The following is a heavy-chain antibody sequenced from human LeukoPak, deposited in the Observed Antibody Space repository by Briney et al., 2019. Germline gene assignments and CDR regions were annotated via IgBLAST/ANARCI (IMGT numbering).Heavy chain of an antibody. CDR1: GGSISSYY. Sequence: ASETLSLTCTVSGGSISSYYWSWIRQPPGKGPEWIGYIYYSGSINYNPSLKSRVTISIDTSKNQFSLKLSSVTAVDTAVYYCARYDSTGYYYAFDYWGQGTLVTVSS. V-gene: IGHV4-59*01. CDR3: ARYDSTGYYYAFDY. D-gene: IGHD3-22*01. CDR2: IYYSGSI. J-gene: IGHJ4*02.